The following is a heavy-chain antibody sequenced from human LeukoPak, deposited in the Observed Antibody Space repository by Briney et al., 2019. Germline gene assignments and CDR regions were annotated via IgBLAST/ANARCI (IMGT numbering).Heavy chain of an antibody. J-gene: IGHJ4*02. D-gene: IGHD3-22*01. CDR3: AKGKITMIVGDY. CDR1: GFTFSNYA. V-gene: IGHV3-23*01. Sequence: PGGSLRLSCAASGFTFSNYAMNWVRQAPGKGLEWVSAISGSGGSTYYADSVKGRFTISRDNSKNTLYLQMNSLRAEDTAVYYCAKGKITMIVGDYWGQGTLVTVSS. CDR2: ISGSGGST.